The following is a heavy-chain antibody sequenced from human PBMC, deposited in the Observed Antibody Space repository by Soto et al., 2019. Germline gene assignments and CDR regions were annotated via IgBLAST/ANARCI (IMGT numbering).Heavy chain of an antibody. D-gene: IGHD5-12*01. V-gene: IGHV3-64*01. CDR1: GFTFSSYA. Sequence: GGSLRLSCAASGFTFSSYAMHWVRQAPGKGLEYVSVISSNGGSTYYANSVKGRFTISRDNSKNTLYLQMGSLRAEDMAVYYCARTSGYAFDYWGQGPLVNVSS. CDR3: ARTSGYAFDY. CDR2: ISSNGGST. J-gene: IGHJ4*02.